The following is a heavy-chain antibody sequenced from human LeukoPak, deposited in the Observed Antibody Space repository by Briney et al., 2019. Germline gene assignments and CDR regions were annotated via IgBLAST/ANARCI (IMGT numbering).Heavy chain of an antibody. CDR2: ISSSGSAI. CDR1: GFIFGNAW. CDR3: ARLKRGPAYFDH. V-gene: IGHV3-11*01. J-gene: IGHJ4*02. Sequence: PGGSLRLSCAVSGFIFGNAWMSWIRQAPGKGLECVSYISSSGSAIYCADSVKGRFTISRDNAKKSLDLQLNSLRVEDTAVYYCARLKRGPAYFDHWGRGTLVTVSS. D-gene: IGHD3-16*01.